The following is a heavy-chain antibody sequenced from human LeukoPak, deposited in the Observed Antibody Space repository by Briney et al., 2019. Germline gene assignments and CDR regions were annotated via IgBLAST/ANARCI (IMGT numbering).Heavy chain of an antibody. CDR1: GFTFSSYA. V-gene: IGHV3-30-3*01. J-gene: IGHJ4*02. Sequence: GGSLRLSCAASGFTFSSYAMHWVRQAPGKGLEWVAVISYDGSNKYYADSVKGRFTISRDNSKNTLYLQMNSLRAEDTAVYYCARDLQKAPPDYWGQGTLVTVSS. CDR3: ARDLQKAPPDY. CDR2: ISYDGSNK.